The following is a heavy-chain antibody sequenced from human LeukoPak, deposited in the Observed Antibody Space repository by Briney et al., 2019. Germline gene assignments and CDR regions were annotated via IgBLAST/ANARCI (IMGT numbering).Heavy chain of an antibody. CDR3: ASYSEVGATETGPWFDP. D-gene: IGHD1-26*01. J-gene: IGHJ5*02. CDR1: GGSFSAFY. CDR2: VHHSGST. Sequence: SETLSLNCSVYGGSFSAFYWSWIRQAPGRGLEWVGEVHHSGSTNYNPSLKSRVTISVDTSKNQFSLKLSSVTAADAAVYYCASYSEVGATETGPWFDPWGQGTLVTVSS. V-gene: IGHV4-34*01.